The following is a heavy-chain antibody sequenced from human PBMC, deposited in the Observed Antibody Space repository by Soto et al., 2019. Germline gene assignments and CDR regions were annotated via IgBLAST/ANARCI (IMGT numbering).Heavy chain of an antibody. CDR1: GFDFSGSE. CDR3: AKVAPFILGSPF. CDR2: ITGSGGAM. D-gene: IGHD2-21*01. J-gene: IGHJ4*02. Sequence: GGSLRLSCTASGFDFSGSEMNWFRQAPGKGLEWVAYITGSGGAMFHADSVKGRFSISRDNAKNSLFLEMNNLTADDAGLYYCAKVAPFILGSPFWGQGTPVTVSS. V-gene: IGHV3-48*03.